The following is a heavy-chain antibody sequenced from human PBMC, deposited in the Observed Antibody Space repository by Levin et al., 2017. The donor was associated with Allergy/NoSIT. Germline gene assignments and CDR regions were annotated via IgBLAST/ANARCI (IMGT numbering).Heavy chain of an antibody. D-gene: IGHD3-9*01. CDR3: VRDLTYAFDI. CDR2: ISISGGTV. V-gene: IGHV3-48*02. CDR1: GFSFSSYS. J-gene: IGHJ3*02. Sequence: LSLTCAASGFSFSSYSMNWVRQAPGKGLEWISYISISGGTVYADSVKGRFTISRDNAETSVYLQMNSLRDDDTAVYYCVRDLTYAFDIWGQGTLVTVSS.